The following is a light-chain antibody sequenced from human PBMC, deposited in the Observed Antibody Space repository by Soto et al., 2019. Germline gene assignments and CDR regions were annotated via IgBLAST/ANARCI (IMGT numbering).Light chain of an antibody. J-gene: IGKJ1*01. V-gene: IGKV1-5*03. CDR2: KAS. CDR1: QSISNW. CDR3: QQYYSYPWT. Sequence: DIQMTQSPSTLSASVGDRVIITCRASQSISNWLAWYQQKPGKAPNLLIYKASSLKSGVPSRFSGSGSGTEFTLTISSLQPDDFATYYCQQYYSYPWTFGQGTKVDIK.